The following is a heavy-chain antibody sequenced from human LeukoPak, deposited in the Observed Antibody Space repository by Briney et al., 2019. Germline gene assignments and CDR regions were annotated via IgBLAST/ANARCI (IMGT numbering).Heavy chain of an antibody. CDR3: ARERGTIMNVGGPTRFDP. CDR1: GDSISGSY. D-gene: IGHD3/OR15-3a*01. J-gene: IGHJ5*02. V-gene: IGHV4-4*07. Sequence: SETLSLTCTMSGDSISGSYWSWLRLPAGKGLEWIGRIYSSGRTNYNPALKGRVTMSVDTSKNESSLKLTSVTAADTAVFYCARERGTIMNVGGPTRFDPWGQGILVIVSS. CDR2: IYSSGRT.